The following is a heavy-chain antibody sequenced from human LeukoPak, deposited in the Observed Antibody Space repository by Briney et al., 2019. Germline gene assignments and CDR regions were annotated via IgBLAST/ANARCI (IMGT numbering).Heavy chain of an antibody. CDR3: ASDIVVVPAAMGGNWFDS. CDR1: GFTFSSYS. Sequence: GGSLRLSCAASGFTFSSYSMNWVRQAPGKGLEWVSSISSSSSYIYYADSVKGRFTISRYNAKNSLYLQMNSLRAEDTAVYYCASDIVVVPAAMGGNWFDSWGQGTLVTVSS. D-gene: IGHD2-2*01. J-gene: IGHJ5*01. CDR2: ISSSSSYI. V-gene: IGHV3-21*01.